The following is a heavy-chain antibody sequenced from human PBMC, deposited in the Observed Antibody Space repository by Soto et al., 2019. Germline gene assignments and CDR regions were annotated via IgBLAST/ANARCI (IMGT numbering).Heavy chain of an antibody. Sequence: QVQLQESGPGLVKPSETLSLTCTVSPDSLNGHYWSWLRQTPGKELEWIGYIFYTGNTNYNSSHKSRVTMTLYTFENQFSLQLTSVTSADTAIYYCAGGAGIVLVPDAIFDSWGQGTLVTVSS. CDR1: PDSLNGHY. D-gene: IGHD2-8*02. CDR2: IFYTGNT. J-gene: IGHJ4*02. V-gene: IGHV4-59*11. CDR3: AGGAGIVLVPDAIFDS.